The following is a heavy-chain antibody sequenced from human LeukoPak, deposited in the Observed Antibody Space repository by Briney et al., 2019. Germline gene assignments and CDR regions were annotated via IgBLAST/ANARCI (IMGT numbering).Heavy chain of an antibody. V-gene: IGHV4-31*03. CDR2: IYDSGTT. CDR1: GASISGGAYY. J-gene: IGHJ4*02. Sequence: TSETLSLTCTVSGASISGGAYYWSWIRQHPGKGLEWIGYIYDSGTTYYNPSLQSRVTISLHTSKSQFSLKLSSVTAADTAVYFCARDRTGYFFDGWGQGTLVTVSS. CDR3: ARDRTGYFFDG.